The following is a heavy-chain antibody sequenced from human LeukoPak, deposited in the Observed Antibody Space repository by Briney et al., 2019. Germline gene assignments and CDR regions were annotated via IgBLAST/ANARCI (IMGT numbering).Heavy chain of an antibody. Sequence: GGSLRFPCAASGFTFSTYAMSWVRQAPGKGLEWVSTISDSGANTYYADSVRGRFTISRDNSKNTLYLQKNSLRADDTAIYYCAKSMTLQWRGFFDLWGRGTHVTVSS. V-gene: IGHV3-23*01. D-gene: IGHD6-19*01. CDR3: AKSMTLQWRGFFDL. CDR1: GFTFSTYA. J-gene: IGHJ2*01. CDR2: ISDSGANT.